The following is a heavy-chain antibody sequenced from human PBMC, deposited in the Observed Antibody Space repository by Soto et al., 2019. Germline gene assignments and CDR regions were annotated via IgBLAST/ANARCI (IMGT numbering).Heavy chain of an antibody. CDR3: ARWYYGKNWFDP. V-gene: IGHV1-18*01. CDR1: GYTFTSYG. J-gene: IGHJ5*02. D-gene: IGHD3-10*01. Sequence: ASVKVSCKASGYTFTSYGISWVRQAPGQGLEWMGWISAYNGNTNYAQKLQGRVTMTIDTSTSTAYMELRSLRSDDTAVYYCARWYYGKNWFDPWGQGTLVTVSS. CDR2: ISAYNGNT.